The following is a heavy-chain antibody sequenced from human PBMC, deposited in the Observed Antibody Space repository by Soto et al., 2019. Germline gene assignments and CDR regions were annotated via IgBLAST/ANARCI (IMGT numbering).Heavy chain of an antibody. Sequence: EVQLVESGGGLVQPGGSLRLSCAASGFTVSSNYMSWVRQAPGKGLEWVSVIYSGGSTYYADSVKGRFTISRHNSKNTLYLQMNSLRGEDTAVYYCARVGYCSGGSCYLFDYWGQGTLVTVSS. CDR3: ARVGYCSGGSCYLFDY. CDR1: GFTVSSNY. CDR2: IYSGGST. J-gene: IGHJ4*02. V-gene: IGHV3-53*04. D-gene: IGHD2-15*01.